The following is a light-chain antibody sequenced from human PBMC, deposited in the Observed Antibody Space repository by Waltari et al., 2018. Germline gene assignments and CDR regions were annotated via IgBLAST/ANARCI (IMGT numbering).Light chain of an antibody. CDR2: VAS. CDR1: QNIGTS. Sequence: EMEMTQSPASLSVSPGETAILTCRASQNIGTSLSWFQLRPGRAPRHLIYVASTRATGLPARFSASGSGTEFSLTISSLQSDDFAVYYCLQYNNWPYTFGQGTRLEIK. CDR3: LQYNNWPYT. J-gene: IGKJ2*01. V-gene: IGKV3-15*01.